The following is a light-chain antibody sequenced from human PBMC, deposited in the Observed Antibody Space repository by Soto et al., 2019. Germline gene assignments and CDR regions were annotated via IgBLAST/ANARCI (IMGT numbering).Light chain of an antibody. V-gene: IGLV2-23*01. CDR2: EGS. CDR1: SSDVGSYNL. J-gene: IGLJ1*01. Sequence: LSQPAAGCGSPGQSITSSCTGTSSDVGSYNLVSWYQQHPGKAPKLMIYEGSKRPSGVSNRFSGSKSGNTASLTISGLQAEDEADYYCCSYAGSSTFYVFGTATKVTVL. CDR3: CSYAGSSTFYV.